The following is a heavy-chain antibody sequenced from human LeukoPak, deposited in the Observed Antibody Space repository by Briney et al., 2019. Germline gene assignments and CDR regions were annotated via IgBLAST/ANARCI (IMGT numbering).Heavy chain of an antibody. CDR3: ARVGVSDGDYRYFDY. Sequence: SETLSLTCTVSGGSISSYYWSWIRQPPGKGLEWIGYIYYSGSTNYNPSLKSRVTISVDTSKNQFSLKLSSVTAADTAVYYCARVGVSDGDYRYFDYWGQGTLVTVSS. J-gene: IGHJ4*02. D-gene: IGHD4-17*01. CDR1: GGSISSYY. V-gene: IGHV4-59*01. CDR2: IYYSGST.